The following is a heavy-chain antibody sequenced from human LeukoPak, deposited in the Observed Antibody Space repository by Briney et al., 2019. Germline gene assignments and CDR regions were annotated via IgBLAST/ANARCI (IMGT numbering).Heavy chain of an antibody. CDR3: ARAKPSTTYYGSGSPYYYYGMDV. CDR1: GFTVSSNY. J-gene: IGHJ6*02. V-gene: IGHV3-66*01. Sequence: QAGGSLRLSCAASGFTVSSNYMSWVRQAPGKGLEWVSVIYSGGSTYYADSVKGRFTISRDNSKNTLYLQMNSLRAEDTAVYYCARAKPSTTYYGSGSPYYYYGMDVWGQGTTVTVSS. D-gene: IGHD3-10*01. CDR2: IYSGGST.